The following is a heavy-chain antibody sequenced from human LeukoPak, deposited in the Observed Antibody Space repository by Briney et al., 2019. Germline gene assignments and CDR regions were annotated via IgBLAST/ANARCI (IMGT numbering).Heavy chain of an antibody. Sequence: SETLSLTCTVSGGSISSYYWSWIRQPPGKGLEWIGYIYYSGSTNYNPSLKSRVTISVDTSKNQFSLKLSPVTAADTAVYYCARHYGDYVRPYYGMDVWGQGTTVTVSS. J-gene: IGHJ6*02. CDR2: IYYSGST. CDR1: GGSISSYY. CDR3: ARHYGDYVRPYYGMDV. D-gene: IGHD4-17*01. V-gene: IGHV4-59*08.